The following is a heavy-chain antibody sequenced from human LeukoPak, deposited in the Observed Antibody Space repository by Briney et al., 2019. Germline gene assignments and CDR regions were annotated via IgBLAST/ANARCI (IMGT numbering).Heavy chain of an antibody. Sequence: GGSLRLSCAASGFTFSSYWMTWVRQAPGKGLEWVANIKEDGSEKHYVDSVKGRFTISRDNAKNSLYLQMNSLRAEDTAVYYCTSGSYTNTWHEEGRDYWGRGTLVTVSS. CDR3: TSGSYTNTWHEEGRDY. V-gene: IGHV3-7*01. CDR2: IKEDGSEK. J-gene: IGHJ4*02. D-gene: IGHD6-13*01. CDR1: GFTFSSYW.